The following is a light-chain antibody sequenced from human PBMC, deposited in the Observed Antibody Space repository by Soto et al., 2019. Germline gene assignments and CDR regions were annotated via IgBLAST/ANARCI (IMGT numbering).Light chain of an antibody. CDR1: SSDVGGYNY. V-gene: IGLV2-11*01. J-gene: IGLJ3*02. Sequence: QSALTQPRSVSGSPGQSVTISCIGTSSDVGGYNYVSWYQQHPGKAPKLMISDVSKRPSGVPDRFSASKSGNTASLTISGLQAVDEADYYCCSYAGSYTLVFGGGTKLTVL. CDR3: CSYAGSYTLV. CDR2: DVS.